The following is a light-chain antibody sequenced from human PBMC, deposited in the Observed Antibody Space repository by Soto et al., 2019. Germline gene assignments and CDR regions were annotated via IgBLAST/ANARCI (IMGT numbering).Light chain of an antibody. CDR2: RNS. Sequence: QSVLTQSPSASGTPGHRVTISCSGSASTIGRNYVYWYQQLPGTAPKLLIYRNSQRPSGVPDRFSGSKSGTSASLVISGLRSEDEADYYCAAWDDNLSGLYVFGAGTKVTVL. V-gene: IGLV1-47*01. J-gene: IGLJ1*01. CDR3: AAWDDNLSGLYV. CDR1: ASTIGRNY.